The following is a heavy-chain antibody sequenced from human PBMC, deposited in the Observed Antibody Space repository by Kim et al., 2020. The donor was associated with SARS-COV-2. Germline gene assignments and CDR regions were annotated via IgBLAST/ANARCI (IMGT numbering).Heavy chain of an antibody. D-gene: IGHD3-3*01. CDR1: GFDFSIYG. V-gene: IGHV3-30*18. Sequence: GGSLRLSCAASGFDFSIYGMYWVRQAPGKGLEWVAYISYNGKRIHYADSVRDRFTISRDNSRNTVYLQMNSLRTEDTAVYYCAKVAGSIYYFDYWGLGALVTVSS. CDR2: ISYNGKRI. CDR3: AKVAGSIYYFDY. J-gene: IGHJ4*02.